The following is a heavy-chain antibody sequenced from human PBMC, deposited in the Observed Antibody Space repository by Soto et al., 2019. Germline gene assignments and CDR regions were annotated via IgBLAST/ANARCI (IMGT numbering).Heavy chain of an antibody. Sequence: SETLSLTCTVSGGSITGYFWSWIRQPPGRGLEWIGYIYYAGNTLYTPSLNNRVTISVDTSKNQFSLELSSVTAADTAVYYCARDIGSYAYAEGYWGQVFQVTVS. D-gene: IGHD2-2*01. CDR1: GGSITGYF. J-gene: IGHJ4*02. CDR3: ARDIGSYAYAEGY. CDR2: IYYAGNT. V-gene: IGHV4-59*01.